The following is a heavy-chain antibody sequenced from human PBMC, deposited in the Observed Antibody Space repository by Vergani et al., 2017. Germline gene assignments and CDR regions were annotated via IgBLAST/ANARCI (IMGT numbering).Heavy chain of an antibody. CDR2: IGTAGDP. Sequence: EVQLVESGGGLVQPGGSLRLSCAASGFTFSSYDMHWVRQATGKGLEWVSAIGTAGDPYYPGSVKGRFTISRENAKNSLYLKMNSLRAGDTAVYYCARSGLRDDAFDIWGQGTMVTVSS. CDR3: ARSGLRDDAFDI. J-gene: IGHJ3*02. V-gene: IGHV3-13*05. CDR1: GFTFSSYD. D-gene: IGHD5/OR15-5a*01.